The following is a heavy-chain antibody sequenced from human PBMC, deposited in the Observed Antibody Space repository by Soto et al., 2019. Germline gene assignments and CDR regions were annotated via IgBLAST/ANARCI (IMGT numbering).Heavy chain of an antibody. V-gene: IGHV4-31*03. D-gene: IGHD3-3*01. Sequence: PSETLSLTCTVSGGSISSGGYYWSWIRQHPGKGLEWIGYIYHSGSTYYKPSLKSRVTISADTSNNQFSLNLRSVTAADTAVYYCAKLPNYDVWSGTLFDYWGQGTLVTVSS. CDR1: GGSISSGGYY. CDR2: IYHSGST. J-gene: IGHJ4*02. CDR3: AKLPNYDVWSGTLFDY.